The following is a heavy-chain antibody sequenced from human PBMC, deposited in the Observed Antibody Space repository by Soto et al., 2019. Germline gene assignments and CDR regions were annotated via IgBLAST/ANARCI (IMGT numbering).Heavy chain of an antibody. D-gene: IGHD2-2*01. CDR2: IYYDGST. Sequence: XTLSLTCSVSGGSITSTIGYWGWIRQSPGKGLEWIGNIYYDGSTFYNPSLKSRVTISVDTSKRQFSLRVGYVTDADTAVYYCARRGSASWRKWFDSWGHGNLVTVSS. J-gene: IGHJ5*01. CDR3: ARRGSASWRKWFDS. CDR1: GGSITSTIGY. V-gene: IGHV4-39*01.